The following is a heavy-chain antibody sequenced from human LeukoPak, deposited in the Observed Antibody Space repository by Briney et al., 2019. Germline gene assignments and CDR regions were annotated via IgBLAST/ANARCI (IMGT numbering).Heavy chain of an antibody. J-gene: IGHJ4*02. CDR3: AILLVVVSTFDY. Sequence: GGSPRLSCAASGFTFSRYGMSWVRQAPGKGLEWVSGICGSGGSTYYADSVKGRFTISRDNSKNTLYLQMNSLRAEDTAVHYCAILLVVVSTFDYWGQGTLVTVSS. CDR1: GFTFSRYG. D-gene: IGHD3-22*01. CDR2: ICGSGGST. V-gene: IGHV3-23*01.